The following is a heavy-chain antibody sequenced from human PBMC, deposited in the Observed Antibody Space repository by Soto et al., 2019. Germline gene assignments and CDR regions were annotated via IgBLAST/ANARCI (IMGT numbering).Heavy chain of an antibody. CDR2: INPNSGGT. J-gene: IGHJ6*02. V-gene: IGHV1-2*02. CDR1: GYTFTGYY. Sequence: ASVKVSCKASGYTFTGYYMHWVRQAPGQGLEWMGWINPNSGGTNYAQKFQGRVTMTRDTSISTAYMELSRLRSDDTAVYYCARDRLRAYCSGGSCYSPYYYGMDVWGQGTTVTVSS. CDR3: ARDRLRAYCSGGSCYSPYYYGMDV. D-gene: IGHD2-15*01.